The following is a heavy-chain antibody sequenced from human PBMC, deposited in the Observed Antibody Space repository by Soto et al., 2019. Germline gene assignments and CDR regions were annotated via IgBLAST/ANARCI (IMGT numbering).Heavy chain of an antibody. CDR3: ARDTWIQLWDY. Sequence: GGSLRLSCAASGFNFSSYWMSWVRQAPGKGLEWVANIKQDGSEKYYVDSVKGRFTISRDNAKNSLYLQMNSLRAEDTAMYYCARDTWIQLWDYWGQGTLVTVSS. D-gene: IGHD5-18*01. V-gene: IGHV3-7*03. CDR1: GFNFSSYW. CDR2: IKQDGSEK. J-gene: IGHJ4*02.